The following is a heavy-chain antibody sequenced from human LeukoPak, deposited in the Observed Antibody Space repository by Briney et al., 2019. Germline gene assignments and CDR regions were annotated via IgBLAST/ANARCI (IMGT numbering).Heavy chain of an antibody. V-gene: IGHV4-4*07. J-gene: IGHJ4*02. CDR2: IYTSETT. Sequence: PSETLSLTCSVSGVSISSYYWSWIRQPAGKGLEWIGRIYTSETTNYNPSLKSRVTISVDTSKNQLSLKLSSVTAADTAVYYCARGAGTPTRSFDYWGQGTLVTVSS. CDR3: ARGAGTPTRSFDY. CDR1: GVSISSYY. D-gene: IGHD1/OR15-1a*01.